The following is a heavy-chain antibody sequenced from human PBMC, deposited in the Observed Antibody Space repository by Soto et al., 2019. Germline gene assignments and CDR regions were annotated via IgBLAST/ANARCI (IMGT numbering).Heavy chain of an antibody. V-gene: IGHV3-30*18. J-gene: IGHJ3*02. Sequence: QVQLVESGGGVVQPGRSLRLSCAASGFTFSSYGMHWVRQAPGKGLEWVAVISYDGSNKYYADSVKGRFTISRDNSKNTLYLQMNSLRAEDTGVYYCAKERDAFDIWGQGTMVTVSS. CDR1: GFTFSSYG. CDR2: ISYDGSNK. CDR3: AKERDAFDI.